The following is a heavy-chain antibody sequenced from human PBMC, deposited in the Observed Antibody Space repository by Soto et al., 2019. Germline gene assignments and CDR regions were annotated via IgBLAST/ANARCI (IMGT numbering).Heavy chain of an antibody. Sequence: QVQLVQSGAEVKKPGSSVKVSCKASGGTFSSYTISWVRQAPGQGLEWMGRIIPILGIANYAQKFQGRVTITADKSTSTAYMELSSLRSEDTAVYYCAREGAYGDYLSDDYWGQGTLVTVSS. CDR2: IIPILGIA. CDR3: AREGAYGDYLSDDY. CDR1: GGTFSSYT. J-gene: IGHJ4*02. V-gene: IGHV1-69*08. D-gene: IGHD4-17*01.